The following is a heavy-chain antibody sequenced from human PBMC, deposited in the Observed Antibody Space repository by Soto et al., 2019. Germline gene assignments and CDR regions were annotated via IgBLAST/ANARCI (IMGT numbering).Heavy chain of an antibody. CDR2: TSSTGSTI. CDR3: ARDVRYVDL. D-gene: IGHD2-2*01. Sequence: EVQLVEXGGGLVXXXXSLRXXCAASGFTFSSYSMNWVRQAPGTGLEWLSFTSSTGSTIYYADSVKGRFXIXXXXXXXXXXXXXXSLRDEDTAVYYCARDVRYVDLWGQGTLVAVXS. J-gene: IGHJ5*02. V-gene: IGHV3-48*02. CDR1: GFTFSSYS.